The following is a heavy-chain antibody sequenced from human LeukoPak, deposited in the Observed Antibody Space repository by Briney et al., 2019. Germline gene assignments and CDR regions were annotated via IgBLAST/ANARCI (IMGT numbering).Heavy chain of an antibody. CDR1: GFTFSSYA. J-gene: IGHJ3*02. V-gene: IGHV3-23*01. D-gene: IGHD2-15*01. CDR3: AKVGLVVVVAATLGAFDI. CDR2: ISGSGGST. Sequence: GGSLRLSCAASGFTFSSYAMSWVRQAPGKGLEWVPAISGSGGSTYYADSVKGRFTISRDNSKNTLYLQMNSLRAEDTAVYYCAKVGLVVVVAATLGAFDIWGQGTMVTVSS.